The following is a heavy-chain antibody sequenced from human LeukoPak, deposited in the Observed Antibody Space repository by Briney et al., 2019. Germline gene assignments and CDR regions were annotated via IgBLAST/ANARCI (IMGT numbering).Heavy chain of an antibody. Sequence: ASVKVSRKASGYTFTSYYMHWVRQAPGQGLEWMGIINPSGGSTSYAQKFQGRVTMTRDTSTSTVYMELSSLRSEDTAVYYCARVAWEGSYCGGDCYPFDYWGQGTLVTVSS. CDR1: GYTFTSYY. V-gene: IGHV1-46*01. CDR3: ARVAWEGSYCGGDCYPFDY. J-gene: IGHJ4*02. D-gene: IGHD2-21*02. CDR2: INPSGGST.